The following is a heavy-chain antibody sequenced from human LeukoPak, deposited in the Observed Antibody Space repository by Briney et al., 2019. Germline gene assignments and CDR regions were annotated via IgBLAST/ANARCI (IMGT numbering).Heavy chain of an antibody. CDR3: ATYSGYAAY. J-gene: IGHJ4*02. CDR1: GYTLTELA. Sequence: GASVKVSCKVSGYTLTELAIHWVRQAPGNGLEWMGGFDPEDVETIYAQKFQGRVTMTEDTYTDTAYMELSSLRSEDTAVYYCATYSGYAAYWGQRTRLSVSS. CDR2: FDPEDVET. V-gene: IGHV1-24*01. D-gene: IGHD5-12*01.